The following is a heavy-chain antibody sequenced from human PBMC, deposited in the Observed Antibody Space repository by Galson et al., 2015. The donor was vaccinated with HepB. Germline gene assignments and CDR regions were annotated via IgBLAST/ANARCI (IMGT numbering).Heavy chain of an antibody. V-gene: IGHV1-69*13. CDR2: IIPIFGTA. CDR1: GGTSSSYA. D-gene: IGHD5-24*01. CDR3: ARGGDGYNLAGFDY. J-gene: IGHJ4*02. Sequence: SVKVSCKASGGTSSSYAISWVRQAPGQGLEWMGGIIPIFGTANYAQKFQGRVTITADESTSTAYMELSSLRSEDTAVYYCARGGDGYNLAGFDYWGQGTLVTVSS.